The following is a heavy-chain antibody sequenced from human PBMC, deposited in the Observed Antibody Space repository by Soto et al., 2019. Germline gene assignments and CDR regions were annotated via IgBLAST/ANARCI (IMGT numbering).Heavy chain of an antibody. CDR1: GGSISSGDYY. CDR3: ARRDEDDYGAPANFDY. J-gene: IGHJ4*02. D-gene: IGHD4-17*01. Sequence: QVQLQESGPGLVKPSQTLSLTCTVSGGSISSGDYYWSWIRQPPGKGLEWIGYIYYSGSTYYNPSLKSRVTISVDTSKNQFSLKLSSVTAADTAVYYCARRDEDDYGAPANFDYWGQGTLVTVSS. CDR2: IYYSGST. V-gene: IGHV4-30-4*01.